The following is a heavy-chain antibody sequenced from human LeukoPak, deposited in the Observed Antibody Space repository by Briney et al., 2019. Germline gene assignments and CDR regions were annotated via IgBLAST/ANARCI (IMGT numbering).Heavy chain of an antibody. D-gene: IGHD6-19*01. CDR2: INAGNGNT. J-gene: IGHJ4*02. Sequence: GASVKVSCKASGYTFTSYYMHWVRQAPGQRLEWMGWINAGNGNTKYSQKFQGRVTITRDTSASTAYMELSSLRSEDTAVYYCARVQYSSGWYPNDYWGQGTLVTVSS. CDR1: GYTFTSYY. CDR3: ARVQYSSGWYPNDY. V-gene: IGHV1-3*01.